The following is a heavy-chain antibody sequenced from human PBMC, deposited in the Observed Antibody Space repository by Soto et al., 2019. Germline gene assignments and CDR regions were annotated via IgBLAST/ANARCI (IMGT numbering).Heavy chain of an antibody. J-gene: IGHJ5*02. CDR1: GFTFSSYS. Sequence: GGSLRLSCAASGFTFSSYSMNWVRQAPGKGLEWVSYISSSSSTIYYADSVKGRFTISRDNAKNSLYLQMNSLRAEDTAVYYCARDAGLIAARQENWFDPWGQGTLVTVSS. D-gene: IGHD6-6*01. CDR3: ARDAGLIAARQENWFDP. V-gene: IGHV3-48*01. CDR2: ISSSSSTI.